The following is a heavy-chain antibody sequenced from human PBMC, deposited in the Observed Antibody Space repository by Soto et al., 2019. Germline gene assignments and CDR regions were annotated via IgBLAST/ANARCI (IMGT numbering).Heavy chain of an antibody. CDR1: GFTFSNYG. V-gene: IGHV3-30*03. Sequence: PGGSLRLSCEASGFTFSNYGIHWVRQAPGKGLEWVGVVSYDGSNRYYVDSVKGRFTISRDNAKNTVFLQMNSLRADDTAVYYCVTVAPHSYNWLDTWGQVTLVTVAS. CDR2: VSYDGSNR. CDR3: VTVAPHSYNWLDT. J-gene: IGHJ5*02. D-gene: IGHD2-2*01.